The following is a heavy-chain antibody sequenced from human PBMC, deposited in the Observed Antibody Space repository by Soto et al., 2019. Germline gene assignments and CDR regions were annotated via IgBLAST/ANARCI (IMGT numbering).Heavy chain of an antibody. Sequence: ASVKVSCKASGYTFTSYGISWVRQAPGQGLEWMGWISAYSGNTNYAQKLQGRVTMTTDTSTSTAYMELRSLRSDDTAVYYCARATITMVRGPPWFDPWGQGTLVTVSS. CDR1: GYTFTSYG. CDR2: ISAYSGNT. J-gene: IGHJ5*02. D-gene: IGHD3-10*01. V-gene: IGHV1-18*01. CDR3: ARATITMVRGPPWFDP.